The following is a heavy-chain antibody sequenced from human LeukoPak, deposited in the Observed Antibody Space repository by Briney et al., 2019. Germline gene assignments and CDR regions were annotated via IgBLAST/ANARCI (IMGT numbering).Heavy chain of an antibody. CDR2: IWYDGSNK. Sequence: GGSLRLSCVGSGFTFSSHGMHWVRQAPGKGLEWVAVIWYDGSNKYYADSVKGRFTISRDDSKNTLYLQMNSLRAEDTAVYYCARDQQHSMDVWGQGTTVTVSS. J-gene: IGHJ6*02. CDR3: ARDQQHSMDV. V-gene: IGHV3-33*01. CDR1: GFTFSSHG. D-gene: IGHD5-18*01.